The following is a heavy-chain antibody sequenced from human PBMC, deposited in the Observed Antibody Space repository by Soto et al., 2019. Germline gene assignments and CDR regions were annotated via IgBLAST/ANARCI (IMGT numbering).Heavy chain of an antibody. Sequence: EVQLVESGGGLVQPGGSLRLSCAASGFTFSNYWTSWVRQAPGKGLEWVANIKQDGTEKSYVDSVRGRFTISRDNAKNSLDLQMYSLTAEDTAVYYCASVAIWGQGTLVTGSS. J-gene: IGHJ4*02. D-gene: IGHD5-12*01. CDR3: ASVAI. CDR2: IKQDGTEK. V-gene: IGHV3-7*01. CDR1: GFTFSNYW.